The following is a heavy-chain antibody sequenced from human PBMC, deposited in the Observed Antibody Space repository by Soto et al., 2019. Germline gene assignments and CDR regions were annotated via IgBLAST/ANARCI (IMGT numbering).Heavy chain of an antibody. Sequence: GGSLRLSCAASGFTFSSYGMHWVRQAPGKGLEWVAVISYDGSNKYYADSVKGRFTISRDNSKNTLYLQMNSLRAEDTAVHYCAKARADYYDSSGYPVDYWGQGT. D-gene: IGHD3-22*01. CDR1: GFTFSSYG. V-gene: IGHV3-30*18. J-gene: IGHJ4*02. CDR3: AKARADYYDSSGYPVDY. CDR2: ISYDGSNK.